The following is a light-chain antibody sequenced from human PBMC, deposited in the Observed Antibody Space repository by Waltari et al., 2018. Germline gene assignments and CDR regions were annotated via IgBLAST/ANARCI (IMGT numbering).Light chain of an antibody. J-gene: IGLJ1*01. V-gene: IGLV1-44*01. CDR1: SSNIGSNT. CDR2: SNN. CDR3: AAWDDSLNGLYV. Sequence: QSVLTQPPSASGTPGQRVTISCSGSSSNIGSNTVTWYQQLPGTAPKLLIYSNNQRPSGVPDRFSGSKSGTSASLAISGLQSEDEADYYCAAWDDSLNGLYVFGTGTEVTVL.